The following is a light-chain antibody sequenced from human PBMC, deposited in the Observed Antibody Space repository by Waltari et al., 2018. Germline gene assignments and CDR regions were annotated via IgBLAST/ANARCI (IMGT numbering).Light chain of an antibody. CDR2: DVS. CDR1: SSDVGGYNY. CDR3: SSYIGSSTLEL. J-gene: IGLJ2*01. Sequence: QSALTQPASVSGSPGQSITISCTGTSSDVGGYNYVSPYQQHPGKAPKLIIFDVSDRPSGVSNRFSGSKSGNTASLTISGLQAEDEADYYCSSYIGSSTLELFGGGTSLTVL. V-gene: IGLV2-14*03.